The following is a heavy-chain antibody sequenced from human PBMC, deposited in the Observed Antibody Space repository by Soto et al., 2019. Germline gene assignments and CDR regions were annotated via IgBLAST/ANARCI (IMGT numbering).Heavy chain of an antibody. J-gene: IGHJ3*02. CDR3: AREGARGGEDI. CDR2: ISYDGSNK. V-gene: IGHV3-30-3*01. CDR1: GFTFSSYA. D-gene: IGHD2-21*01. Sequence: QVQLVESGGGVVQPGRSLRLSCAASGFTFSSYAMHWVRQAPGKGLEWVAVISYDGSNKYYADSVKGRFTISRDNSQNTLYRQVKGLRAEDKAVYYRAREGARGGEDIWGQGTMVTVSS.